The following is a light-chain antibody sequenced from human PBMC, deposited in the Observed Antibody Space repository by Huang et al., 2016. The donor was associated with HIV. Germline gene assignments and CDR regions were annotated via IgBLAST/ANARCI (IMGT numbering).Light chain of an antibody. J-gene: IGKJ4*01. CDR3: QQYNNWPPLT. CDR1: QSVSSN. V-gene: IGKV3-15*01. CDR2: GAS. Sequence: EIVMTQSPATLSVSPGERATLSCRASQSVSSNLAWYQHKPGQAPRLLIYGASTRATGIPARVSGSGSGTEVILTISSLQSEDIAVYYCQQYNNWPPLTFGGGTKVEIK.